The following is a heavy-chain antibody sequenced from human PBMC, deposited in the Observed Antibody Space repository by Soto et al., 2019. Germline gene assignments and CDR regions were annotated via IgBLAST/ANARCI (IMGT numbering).Heavy chain of an antibody. V-gene: IGHV1-18*01. D-gene: IGHD3-10*02. Sequence: QVQLVQSGAEVKKPGASVKVSCKASGYTFTSYGISWVRQAPGQGLEWMGLISAYNGNTNDAQKLQGRVTMTTDTSTSTAYMELRSLRSDDTAVYYCARLGASKGASEIQECWGLVDYWGQGTLVTVSS. CDR2: ISAYNGNT. CDR1: GYTFTSYG. J-gene: IGHJ4*02. CDR3: ARLGASKGASEIQECWGLVDY.